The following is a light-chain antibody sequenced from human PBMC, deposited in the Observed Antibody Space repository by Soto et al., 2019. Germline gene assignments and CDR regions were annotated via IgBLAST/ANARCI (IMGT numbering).Light chain of an antibody. Sequence: VVMTHSPATLSVSPGEMATLSFRASQTIGSNLAWYQQKPGQPPRLLIYDASTRATDIPARFTGSGSGTDFTLTISSLQSEDFAVYYCQQYNNWPRTFGQGTKVDIK. CDR2: DAS. V-gene: IGKV3-15*01. CDR1: QTIGSN. CDR3: QQYNNWPRT. J-gene: IGKJ1*01.